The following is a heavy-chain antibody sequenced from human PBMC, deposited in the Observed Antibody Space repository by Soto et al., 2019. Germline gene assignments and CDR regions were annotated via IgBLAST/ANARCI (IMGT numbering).Heavy chain of an antibody. J-gene: IGHJ6*02. Sequence: QVQLVQSGAEVKKPGPSVKVSCKASGGTFSSYAISWVRQAPGQGLEWMGGIIPIFGTANYAQKFQGRVTITADKSTSTAYMELSSLRSEDTAVYYCARDKKMERRSYYYYGMDVWGQGTTVTVSS. CDR2: IIPIFGTA. CDR3: ARDKKMERRSYYYYGMDV. V-gene: IGHV1-69*06. CDR1: GGTFSSYA. D-gene: IGHD1-1*01.